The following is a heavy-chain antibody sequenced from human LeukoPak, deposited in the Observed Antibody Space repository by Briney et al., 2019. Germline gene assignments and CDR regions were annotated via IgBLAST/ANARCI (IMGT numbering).Heavy chain of an antibody. D-gene: IGHD6-6*01. CDR2: INPKSGGT. J-gene: IGHJ6*03. CDR3: ARFRYSSSFASYYYMDV. Sequence: ASVKVSCKASGYSFTGHYMHWVRQAPGQGLEWMGWINPKSGGTNYAQKFQGRVTMTRDTSISTAYMELSRLRSDDTAVYYCARFRYSSSFASYYYMDVWGKGTTVTVSS. V-gene: IGHV1-2*02. CDR1: GYSFTGHY.